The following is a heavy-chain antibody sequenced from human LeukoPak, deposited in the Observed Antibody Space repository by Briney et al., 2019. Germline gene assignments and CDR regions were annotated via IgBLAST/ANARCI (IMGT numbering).Heavy chain of an antibody. CDR3: AKVGGLGYCSSTSCYADAFDI. Sequence: PGGSLRLSCAASGFTFSSYAMSWVRQAPGKGLEWVSAISGSGGSTYYADSVKGRFTISRDNSKNTLYLQMNSLRAEDTAVYYCAKVGGLGYCSSTSCYADAFDIWGQGTMVTVSS. CDR1: GFTFSSYA. D-gene: IGHD2-2*01. CDR2: ISGSGGST. J-gene: IGHJ3*02. V-gene: IGHV3-23*01.